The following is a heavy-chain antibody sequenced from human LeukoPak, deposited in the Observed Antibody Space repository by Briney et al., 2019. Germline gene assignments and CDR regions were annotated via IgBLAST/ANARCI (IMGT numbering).Heavy chain of an antibody. D-gene: IGHD2-2*02. CDR3: ARAGDIVVVPAAIPNWFDP. CDR2: ISSSSSYI. J-gene: IGHJ5*02. Sequence: PGGSLRLSCAASGFTFSSYSMNWVRQAPGKGLEWVSSISSSSSYIYYADSVKGRFTISRDNAKNSLYLQMNSLRAEDTAVYYCARAGDIVVVPAAIPNWFDPWGQGTLVTVSS. V-gene: IGHV3-21*01. CDR1: GFTFSSYS.